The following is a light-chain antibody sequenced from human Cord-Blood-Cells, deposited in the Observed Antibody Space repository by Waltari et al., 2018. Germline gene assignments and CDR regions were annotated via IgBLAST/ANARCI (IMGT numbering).Light chain of an antibody. CDR1: SSAVGGYNY. Sequence: QSALTQPPSASGSPGQSVPIPSPGTSSAVGGYNYSSWYQPHPGKAPKLMIYEVSKRPSGVPDRFSGSKSGNTTSLTVSVLQAEDEADYYCSSYAGSNNLVFGGGTKLTVL. J-gene: IGLJ2*01. V-gene: IGLV2-8*01. CDR3: SSYAGSNNLV. CDR2: EVS.